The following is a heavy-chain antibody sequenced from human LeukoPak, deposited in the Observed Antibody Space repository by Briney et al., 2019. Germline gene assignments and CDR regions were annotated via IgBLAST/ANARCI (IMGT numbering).Heavy chain of an antibody. CDR1: GFTFSSYS. J-gene: IGHJ4*02. V-gene: IGHV3-53*01. Sequence: GGSLRLSCAASGFTFSSYSMNWVRQAPGKGLEWVSVIYSGGSTYYADSVKGRFTIPRDNSKNTLYLQMNSLRAEDTAVYYCARDEQWLGYWGQGTLVTVSS. CDR2: IYSGGST. D-gene: IGHD6-19*01. CDR3: ARDEQWLGY.